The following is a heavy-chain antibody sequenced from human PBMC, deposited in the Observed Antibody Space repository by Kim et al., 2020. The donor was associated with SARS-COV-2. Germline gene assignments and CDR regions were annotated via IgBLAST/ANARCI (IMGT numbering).Heavy chain of an antibody. CDR2: IYYSGST. D-gene: IGHD4-17*01. CDR3: ARVLDYGDYGWGY. CDR1: GGSISSYY. V-gene: IGHV4-59*08. J-gene: IGHJ4*02. Sequence: SETLSLTCTVSGGSISSYYWSWIRQPPGKGLEWIGYIYYSGSTNYNPSLKSRVTISVDTSKNQFSLKLSSVTAADTAVYYCARVLDYGDYGWGYWGQGTLVTVSS.